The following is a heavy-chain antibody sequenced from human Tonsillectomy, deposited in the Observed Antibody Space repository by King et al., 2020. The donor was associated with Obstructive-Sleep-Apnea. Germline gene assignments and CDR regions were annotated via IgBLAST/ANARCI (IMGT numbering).Heavy chain of an antibody. D-gene: IGHD3-16*02. CDR1: GGSISSSSYY. CDR3: AGDRITFGGVIAPPYYFDY. V-gene: IGHV4-39*07. CDR2: IYYSGST. Sequence: QLQESGPGLVKPSETLSLTCTVSGGSISSSSYYWGWIRQPPGKGLGWIGSIYYSGSTYYNPSLESRVTISVDTSKNQFSLKLSSVTAADTAVYYCAGDRITFGGVIAPPYYFDYWGQGTLVTVSS. J-gene: IGHJ4*02.